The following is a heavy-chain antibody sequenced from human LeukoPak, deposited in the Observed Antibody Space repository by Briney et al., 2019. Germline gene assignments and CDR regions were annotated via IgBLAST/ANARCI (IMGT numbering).Heavy chain of an antibody. CDR1: GFTFSSYG. CDR2: IRYDGSNK. V-gene: IGHV3-30*02. Sequence: GGSLRLSCAASGFTFSSYGMHWVRQAPGKGLEWVAFIRYDGSNKYYADSVKGRFTISRDNAKNSLYLQMNSLRAEDTAVYYCARVESSPSAIYYYYMDVWGKGTTVTVSS. J-gene: IGHJ6*03. CDR3: ARVESSPSAIYYYYMDV. D-gene: IGHD6-6*01.